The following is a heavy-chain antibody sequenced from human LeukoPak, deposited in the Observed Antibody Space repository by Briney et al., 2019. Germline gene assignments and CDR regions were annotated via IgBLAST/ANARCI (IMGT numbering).Heavy chain of an antibody. J-gene: IGHJ4*02. D-gene: IGHD5-12*01. CDR2: ISAYNGNT. CDR1: GYTFTSYG. Sequence: ASVKVSCKASGYTFTSYGISWVRQAPGQGLEWMGWISAYNGNTNYAQKLQGRVTMTTDTSTSTAYMELRSLRSDDTAVYYCARDHVWNSGYVTDIDYWGQGTLVTVSS. CDR3: ARDHVWNSGYVTDIDY. V-gene: IGHV1-18*01.